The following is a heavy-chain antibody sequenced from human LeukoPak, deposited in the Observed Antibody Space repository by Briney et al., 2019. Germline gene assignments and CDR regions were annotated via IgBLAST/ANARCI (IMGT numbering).Heavy chain of an antibody. D-gene: IGHD6-19*01. CDR2: MNPNSGNT. Sequence: GASVKVSCKASGYTFTSYDSNWVRQATGQGLEWMGWMNPNSGNTGYAQKFQGRVTMTRNTSISTAYMELSSLRSEDTAVYYCARVGTLYSSGWYAELGYWGQGTLVTVSS. CDR1: GYTFTSYD. CDR3: ARVGTLYSSGWYAELGY. J-gene: IGHJ4*02. V-gene: IGHV1-8*01.